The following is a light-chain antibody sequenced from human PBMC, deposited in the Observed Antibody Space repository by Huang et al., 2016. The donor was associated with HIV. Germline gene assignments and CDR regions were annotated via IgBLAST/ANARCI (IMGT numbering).Light chain of an antibody. V-gene: IGKV1-9*01. CDR1: QDVSSY. CDR2: AAS. Sequence: IQLTQSPSPLSASVGDRVTITCRASQDVSSYLVWYQQKPGKAPKLLIYAASTLESGVPSRFSGSGSGTDFTLTINNLQPEDFATYYCLQLNSYPVTFGPGTNVDV. J-gene: IGKJ3*01. CDR3: LQLNSYPVT.